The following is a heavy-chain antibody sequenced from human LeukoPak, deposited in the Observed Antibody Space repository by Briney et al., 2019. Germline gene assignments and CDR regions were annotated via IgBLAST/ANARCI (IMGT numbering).Heavy chain of an antibody. CDR2: ISDDGRGT. CDR3: AKEDHSSGRAGTFDI. J-gene: IGHJ3*02. V-gene: IGHV3-30*04. D-gene: IGHD6-19*01. CDR1: GFTFSRYP. Sequence: GGSLRLSCEASGFTFSRYPMLWVRQAPGKGLEWVAGISDDGRGTYYADSVKGRFTISRDNSKNSLYLQLNSLRPEDTAMYYCAKEDHSSGRAGTFDIWGQGTMVTVSS.